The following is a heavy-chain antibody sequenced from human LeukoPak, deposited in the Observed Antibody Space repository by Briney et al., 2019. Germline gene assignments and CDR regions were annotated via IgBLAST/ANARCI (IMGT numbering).Heavy chain of an antibody. D-gene: IGHD3-22*01. Sequence: GGSLRLSCAASGFTFISYAMSWVRQAPGKGLEWVANIKQDGSEKYYVDSVKGRFTISRDNAKNSVFLQMNSLRSEDTAVYYCARDHQAGYYAPVDYWGQGTLVTVSS. CDR3: ARDHQAGYYAPVDY. CDR1: GFTFISYA. V-gene: IGHV3-7*04. CDR2: IKQDGSEK. J-gene: IGHJ4*02.